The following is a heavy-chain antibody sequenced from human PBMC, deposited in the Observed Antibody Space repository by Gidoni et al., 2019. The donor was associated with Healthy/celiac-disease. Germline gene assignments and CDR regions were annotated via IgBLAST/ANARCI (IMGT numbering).Heavy chain of an antibody. CDR2: IKSKTDGGTT. V-gene: IGHV3-15*01. CDR1: GFTFSNAW. CDR3: TTAIVGATTVFDY. D-gene: IGHD1-26*01. Sequence: EVQLVESGGGLVQPGGSLSFSCAASGFTFSNAWRSWVRQAPGKGVEGVGRIKSKTDGGTTDYAAPVKGRFNISRDDSKNTLYLQMNSLKTEDTAVYYCTTAIVGATTVFDYWGQGTLVTVSS. J-gene: IGHJ4*02.